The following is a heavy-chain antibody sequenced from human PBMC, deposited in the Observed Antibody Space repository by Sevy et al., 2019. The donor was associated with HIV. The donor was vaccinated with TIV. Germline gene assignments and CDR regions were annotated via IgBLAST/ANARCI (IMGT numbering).Heavy chain of an antibody. Sequence: GGSLRLSCAASGFSFSSYAMHWVSQAPGKGLELVAVISYDGSNKYYADSVKGRFTISRDNSKNTLYLQMNSLRAEDTAVYYCARDGRDYDILTRYGMDVWGQGTTVTVSS. CDR1: GFSFSSYA. CDR2: ISYDGSNK. J-gene: IGHJ6*02. V-gene: IGHV3-30-3*01. CDR3: ARDGRDYDILTRYGMDV. D-gene: IGHD3-9*01.